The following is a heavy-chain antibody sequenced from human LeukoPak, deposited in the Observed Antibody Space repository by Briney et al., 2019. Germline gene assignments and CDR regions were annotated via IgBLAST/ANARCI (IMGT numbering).Heavy chain of an antibody. CDR3: ARRGSIAADRSGCYYYYMDV. J-gene: IGHJ6*03. Sequence: PSETLSLTRPGSGGSLSSYFRGSIRQPTGKGLDGIGYMYTSGSTNYNPSLKRRVTISVDASKTLFSLKLSSVTAADTAVYYCARRGSIAADRSGCYYYYMDVWGKGTTVTVSS. CDR2: MYTSGST. CDR1: GGSLSSYF. D-gene: IGHD6-13*01. V-gene: IGHV4-4*09.